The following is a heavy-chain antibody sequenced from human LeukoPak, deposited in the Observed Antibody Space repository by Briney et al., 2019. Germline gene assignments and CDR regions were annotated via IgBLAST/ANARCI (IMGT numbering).Heavy chain of an antibody. J-gene: IGHJ4*02. CDR3: ARFAYCGGHCWYYFDY. CDR1: GGSFSGYY. Sequence: KTSETLSLTCAVYGGSFSGYYWSWIRQPPGKGLEWIGYIYSSGSTSYNPSLKSRITISVDTSKNQFSLKLSSVTAADTAVYYCARFAYCGGHCWYYFDYWGQGSLVTVSS. D-gene: IGHD2-21*02. V-gene: IGHV4-59*01. CDR2: IYSSGST.